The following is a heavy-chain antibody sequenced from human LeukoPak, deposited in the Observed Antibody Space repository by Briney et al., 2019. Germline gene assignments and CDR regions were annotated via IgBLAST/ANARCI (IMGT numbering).Heavy chain of an antibody. CDR1: GFTINNYA. V-gene: IGHV3-23*01. CDR3: AKDEIAARQRGVSDYFDY. D-gene: IGHD6-6*01. Sequence: GGSLRLSCAASGFTINNYAMNWVRQAPGKGLEWISAISGPAISPYYADSVKGRFTISRDSSKNTLYLQMNSLRADDTAVYYCAKDEIAARQRGVSDYFDYWGQGTLVTVSS. J-gene: IGHJ4*02. CDR2: ISGPAISP.